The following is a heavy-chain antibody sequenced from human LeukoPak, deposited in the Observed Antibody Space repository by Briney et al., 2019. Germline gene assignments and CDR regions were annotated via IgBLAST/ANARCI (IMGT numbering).Heavy chain of an antibody. CDR1: GFTFDDYA. CDR3: AATCSGGSCYEGWFDP. D-gene: IGHD2-15*01. CDR2: ISYDGSNK. Sequence: PGGSLRLSCTVSGFTFDDYAMHWVRQAPGKGLEWVAVISYDGSNKYYADSVKGRFTISRDNSKNTLYLQMNSLRAEDTAVYYCAATCSGGSCYEGWFDPWGQGTLVTVSS. V-gene: IGHV3-30-3*01. J-gene: IGHJ5*02.